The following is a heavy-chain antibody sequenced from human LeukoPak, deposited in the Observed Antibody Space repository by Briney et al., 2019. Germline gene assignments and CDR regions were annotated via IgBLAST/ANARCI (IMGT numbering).Heavy chain of an antibody. V-gene: IGHV4-4*07. CDR1: GGSISGYY. J-gene: IGHJ4*02. D-gene: IGHD3-3*01. CDR3: TTERHGVRTIFGVVMGASSYFDY. CDR2: VYTSGST. Sequence: SETLSLTCTVSGGSISGYYWSWIRQPAGKGLEWIGRVYTSGSTNYNPSLKSRVTMSVDMSKNHLSLKLSSVTAEDTAVYYCTTERHGVRTIFGVVMGASSYFDYWGQGTLVTVSS.